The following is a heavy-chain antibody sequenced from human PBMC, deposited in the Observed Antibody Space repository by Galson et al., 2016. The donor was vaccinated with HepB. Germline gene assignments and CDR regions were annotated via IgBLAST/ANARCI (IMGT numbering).Heavy chain of an antibody. J-gene: IGHJ6*02. CDR3: ARDYRGDIESYHGMDV. CDR1: GFTVSRSY. D-gene: IGHD3-10*01. Sequence: SLRLPCPASGFTVSRSYLRWVRQAPGEGLEWVSVICSDGSTNYADPVQGRFTIARNNSRNTVHVQMNSLRVEDRAVYYCARDYRGDIESYHGMDVWGQGTAVTVSS. V-gene: IGHV3-66*01. CDR2: ICSDGST.